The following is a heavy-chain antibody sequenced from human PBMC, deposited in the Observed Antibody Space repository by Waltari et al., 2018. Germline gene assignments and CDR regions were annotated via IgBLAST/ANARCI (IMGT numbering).Heavy chain of an antibody. CDR3: ARGAYCGGDCAAHIDY. V-gene: IGHV4-4*02. CDR1: GGSISSSNW. CDR2: VYHSGST. D-gene: IGHD2-21*02. J-gene: IGHJ4*02. Sequence: QVQLQESGPGLVKPSGTLSLTCAVSGGSISSSNWWSWVRQPPGKGLEWIGEVYHSGSTHYNPSLESRLTISVYKSKNQFSRKLSSVTAADTAVYYCARGAYCGGDCAAHIDYWGQGTLVTVSS.